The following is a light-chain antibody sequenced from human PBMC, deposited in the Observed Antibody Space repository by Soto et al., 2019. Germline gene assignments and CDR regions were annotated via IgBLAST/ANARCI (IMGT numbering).Light chain of an antibody. V-gene: IGKV1-8*01. CDR3: QQLNSYPRGLT. CDR2: AAS. CDR1: QGISSY. Sequence: AIRMTQSPSSLASSTVDIVTLTCRAAQGISSYLAWYQQRPGKAPKLLIYAASTLQSGVPSRFSGSGSGTEFTLTISSRQPEDFATYYCQQLNSYPRGLTFGGGTKVDI. J-gene: IGKJ4*01.